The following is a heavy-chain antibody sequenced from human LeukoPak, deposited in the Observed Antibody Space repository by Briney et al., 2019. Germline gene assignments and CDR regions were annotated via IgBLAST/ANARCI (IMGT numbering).Heavy chain of an antibody. D-gene: IGHD3-22*01. CDR1: GYXFTSYG. Sequence: ASVKVSCKASGYXFTSYGISWVRQAPGQGLEWMGGISAYNGNTNYAQKLQGRVTMTTDTSTSTAYMELRSLRSDDTAVYYCAREASYYYDSSGYTYWGQGTLVTVSS. V-gene: IGHV1-18*01. CDR2: ISAYNGNT. CDR3: AREASYYYDSSGYTY. J-gene: IGHJ4*02.